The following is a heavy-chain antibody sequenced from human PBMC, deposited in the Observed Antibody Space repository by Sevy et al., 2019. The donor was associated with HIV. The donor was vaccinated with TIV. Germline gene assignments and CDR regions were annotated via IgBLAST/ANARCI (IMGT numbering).Heavy chain of an antibody. CDR1: GGSISSYF. CDR2: IYFPGNT. D-gene: IGHD1-1*01. J-gene: IGHJ4*02. CDR3: ARDSTTRPRVLDY. Sequence: SETLSLTCSVSGGSISSYFWTWVRQSPGNGLEWIGNIYFPGNTDYSPSLKSRFTLSLDTSKSQFSLTLKSVTAADTAIYCCARDSTTRPRVLDYWGQGTLVTVSS. V-gene: IGHV4-59*01.